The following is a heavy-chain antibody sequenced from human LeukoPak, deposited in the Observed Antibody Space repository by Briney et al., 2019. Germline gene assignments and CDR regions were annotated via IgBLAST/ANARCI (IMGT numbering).Heavy chain of an antibody. CDR2: IYYSGST. J-gene: IGHJ6*03. CDR3: ARSSYKRRITMVRGNYYMDV. D-gene: IGHD3-10*01. V-gene: IGHV4-59*12. CDR1: GGSISSYY. Sequence: SETLSLTCTVSGGSISSYYWSWIRQPPGKGLEWIGYIYYSGSTNYNPSLKSRVTISVDTSKNQFSLKLSSVTAADTAVYYCARSSYKRRITMVRGNYYMDVWGKGTTVTVSS.